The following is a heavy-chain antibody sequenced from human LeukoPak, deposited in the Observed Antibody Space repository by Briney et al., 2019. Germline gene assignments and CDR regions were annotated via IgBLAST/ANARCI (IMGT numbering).Heavy chain of an antibody. D-gene: IGHD2-2*01. CDR3: ARDQEYQLLIRPSFDY. CDR1: GFTFSSYW. Sequence: GGSLRLSCAASGFTFSSYWMSWVRQAPGKGLEWVANIKQDGSEKYYVDSVKGRFTISRDNAKNSLYLQMNSLRAEDTAVYYCARDQEYQLLIRPSFDYWGQGSLVTVSS. CDR2: IKQDGSEK. J-gene: IGHJ4*02. V-gene: IGHV3-7*01.